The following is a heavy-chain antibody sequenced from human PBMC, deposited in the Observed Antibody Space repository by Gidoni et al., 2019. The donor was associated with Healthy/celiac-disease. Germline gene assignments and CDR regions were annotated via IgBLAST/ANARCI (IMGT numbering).Heavy chain of an antibody. CDR3: ARVTLKSTTVVTRRYYFDY. D-gene: IGHD4-17*01. CDR2: MNPNSGNT. CDR1: GYTFTSYD. V-gene: IGHV1-8*01. J-gene: IGHJ4*02. Sequence: QVQLVQSGAEVKKPGASVKVSCKASGYTFTSYDINWVRQATGQGLEWMGWMNPNSGNTGYAQKFQGRVTMTRNTSISTAYMELSSLRSEDTAVYYCARVTLKSTTVVTRRYYFDYWGQGTLVTVSS.